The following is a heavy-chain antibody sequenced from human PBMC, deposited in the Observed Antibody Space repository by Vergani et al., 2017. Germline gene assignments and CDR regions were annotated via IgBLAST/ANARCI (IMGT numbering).Heavy chain of an antibody. J-gene: IGHJ4*02. CDR3: ARVARFYDFWSGYEDY. CDR1: GGSFSGYY. D-gene: IGHD3-3*01. Sequence: QVQLQQWGAGLLKPSETLSLTCAVYGGSFSGYYWSWIRQPPGKGLEWNGEINHSGSTNYNPSLKSRVTISVDTSKNQFSRKLSSVTAADTAVYYCARVARFYDFWSGYEDYWGQGTLVTVSS. V-gene: IGHV4-34*01. CDR2: INHSGST.